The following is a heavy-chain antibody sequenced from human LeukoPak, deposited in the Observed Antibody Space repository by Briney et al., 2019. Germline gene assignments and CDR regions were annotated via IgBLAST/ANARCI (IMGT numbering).Heavy chain of an antibody. Sequence: ASVKVSCKASGGTFSSYAISWVRQAPGQGLEWMGGIIPIFGTANYAQKFQGRVTITADKSTSTAYMELSSLRSEDTAVYYCARDGRDKRGGYYMDVWGKGTTVTVSS. J-gene: IGHJ6*03. D-gene: IGHD3-16*01. CDR3: ARDGRDKRGGYYMDV. CDR1: GGTFSSYA. CDR2: IIPIFGTA. V-gene: IGHV1-69*06.